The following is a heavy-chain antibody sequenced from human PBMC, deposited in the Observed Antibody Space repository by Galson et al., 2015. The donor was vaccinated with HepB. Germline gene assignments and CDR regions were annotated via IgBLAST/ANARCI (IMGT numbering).Heavy chain of an antibody. CDR2: IYPGDSDT. CDR3: ARRGEMATIEDAFDI. D-gene: IGHD5-24*01. V-gene: IGHV5-51*01. J-gene: IGHJ3*02. Sequence: QSGAEVKRPGESLKISCKGSGYSFTSYWIGWVRQMPGKGLEWMGIIYPGDSDTRYSPSFQGQVTISADKSISTAYLQWSSLKASDTAMYYCARRGEMATIEDAFDIWGQGTMVTVSS. CDR1: GYSFTSYW.